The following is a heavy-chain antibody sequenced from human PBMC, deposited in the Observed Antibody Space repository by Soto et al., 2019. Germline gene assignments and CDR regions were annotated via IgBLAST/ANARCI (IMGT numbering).Heavy chain of an antibody. D-gene: IGHD3-3*01. J-gene: IGHJ4*02. CDR1: GGSISSGGSY. CDR2: IYYSGST. V-gene: IGHV4-31*03. CDR3: ATHKNCWSDYYSDY. Sequence: QVQLQESGPGLVKPSQTLSLTCTVSGGSISSGGSYWSWIRQHPGKGLEWIGYIYYSGSTYYNPSLKSRVTMSVDTSKNQCAPKLSSVTATDTAVYDCATHKNCWSDYYSDYWCQGTLVTVSS.